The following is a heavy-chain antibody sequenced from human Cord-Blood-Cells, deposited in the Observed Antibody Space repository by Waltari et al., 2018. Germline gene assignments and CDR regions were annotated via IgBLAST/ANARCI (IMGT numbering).Heavy chain of an antibody. V-gene: IGHV1-8*01. CDR2: MNPNSGNT. CDR3: AREIAAPGSDAFDI. D-gene: IGHD6-13*01. Sequence: QVQLVQSGAEVKRPGASVKVYCKASGYTFTSYDINAVRQATGQGLEWMGWMNPNSGNTGYAQKFQGRVTMTRNTSISTAYMERSSLRSEDTAVYYCAREIAAPGSDAFDIWGQGTMVTVSS. CDR1: GYTFTSYD. J-gene: IGHJ3*02.